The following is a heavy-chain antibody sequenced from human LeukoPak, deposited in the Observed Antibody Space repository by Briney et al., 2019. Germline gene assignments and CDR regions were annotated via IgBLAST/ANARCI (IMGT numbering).Heavy chain of an antibody. V-gene: IGHV1-24*01. Sequence: ASVTVSCKVSGYTLTELSMHWVRQAPGKGLEWMGGFDPEDGETIYAQKFQGRVTMTEDTSTDTAYMELSSLRSEDTAVYYCATLKEFHCSGGSCYARNWFDPWGQGTLVTVSS. D-gene: IGHD2-15*01. CDR3: ATLKEFHCSGGSCYARNWFDP. CDR1: GYTLTELS. J-gene: IGHJ5*02. CDR2: FDPEDGET.